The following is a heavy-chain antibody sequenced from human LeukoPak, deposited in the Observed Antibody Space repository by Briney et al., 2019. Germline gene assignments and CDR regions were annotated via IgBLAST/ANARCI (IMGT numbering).Heavy chain of an antibody. J-gene: IGHJ4*02. D-gene: IGHD6-6*01. Sequence: PSQTLSLTCTVSGGSISSGSYYWSWIRQPAGKGLEWIGRIYTSGSTNYNPSLKSRVTISVDTSKNQFSLKLSSVTAADTAVDYCARVIRVAPGEQLAPFDYWGQGTLVTVSS. CDR1: GGSISSGSYY. V-gene: IGHV4-61*02. CDR2: IYTSGST. CDR3: ARVIRVAPGEQLAPFDY.